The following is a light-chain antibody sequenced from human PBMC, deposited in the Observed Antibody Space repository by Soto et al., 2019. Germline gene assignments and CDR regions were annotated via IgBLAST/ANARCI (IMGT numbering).Light chain of an antibody. CDR1: SNDVGGYDY. J-gene: IGLJ2*01. Sequence: QSVLAQPDSVSGSPGLSITISCSGTSNDVGGYDYVSWYRQHPDRAPRLLIYEVSNRPSGISDRFSGSRSGNTASLTISGLQADDEADYYCASYTVSGTLIFGGGTK. CDR3: ASYTVSGTLI. V-gene: IGLV2-14*01. CDR2: EVS.